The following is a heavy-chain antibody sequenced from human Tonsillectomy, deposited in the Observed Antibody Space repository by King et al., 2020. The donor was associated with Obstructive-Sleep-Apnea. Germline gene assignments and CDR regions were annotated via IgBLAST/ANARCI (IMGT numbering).Heavy chain of an antibody. D-gene: IGHD2/OR15-2a*01. Sequence: QLVESGGDLVQPGGSLRLSCGVSGFTLNNYAMSWFRQAPGKGLEWVSGVTARDGNTYYADSAKGRFTISRDNSKNTLFLQLNSLRAEDTALYYCTREIDGGEWGQGTLVTVSS. CDR1: GFTLNNYA. J-gene: IGHJ4*02. CDR3: TREIDGGE. V-gene: IGHV3-23*04. CDR2: VTARDGNT.